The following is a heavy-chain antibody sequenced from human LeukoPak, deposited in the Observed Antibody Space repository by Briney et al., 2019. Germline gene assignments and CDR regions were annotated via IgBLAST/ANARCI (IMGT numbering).Heavy chain of an antibody. J-gene: IGHJ4*02. V-gene: IGHV3-30*18. Sequence: PGTSLRPSCAASGFTFSSYGMHCVRPDPGNWLGLGTVILSEGSNKNYADSVKDRFTITRDNTKITLYLQMNSLRAEDTAVDYCAKDSPTVAGNRGYWGQGTLVIVSS. CDR3: AKDSPTVAGNRGY. D-gene: IGHD6-19*01. CDR2: ILSEGSNK. CDR1: GFTFSSYG.